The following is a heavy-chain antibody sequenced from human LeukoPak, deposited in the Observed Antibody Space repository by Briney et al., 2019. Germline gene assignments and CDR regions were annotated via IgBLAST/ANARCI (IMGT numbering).Heavy chain of an antibody. CDR1: GYTFTSYG. J-gene: IGHJ3*02. CDR2: ISAYNGNT. CDR3: ARVRQQLVPDAFDI. Sequence: GASVKVTCKAYGYTFTSYGISWVRQAPGQGLEWMGWISAYNGNTNYAQKFQGRVTITADESTSTAYMELSSLRSEDTAVYYCARVRQQLVPDAFDIWGQGTMVTVSS. V-gene: IGHV1-18*01. D-gene: IGHD6-13*01.